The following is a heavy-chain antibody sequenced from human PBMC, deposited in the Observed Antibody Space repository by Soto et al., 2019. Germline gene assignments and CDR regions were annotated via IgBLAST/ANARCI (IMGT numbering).Heavy chain of an antibody. D-gene: IGHD2-8*01. CDR2: ISYDGSNK. CDR3: ARDKGYCTNGVCYYCYGMDV. CDR1: GFTFSSYA. J-gene: IGHJ6*02. Sequence: QVQLVESGGGVVQPGRSLRLSCAASGFTFSSYAMHWVRQAPGKGLEWVAVISYDGSNKYYADSVKGRFTISRDNSKNTLYLQMNSLRAEDTAVYYCARDKGYCTNGVCYYCYGMDVWGQGTTVTVSS. V-gene: IGHV3-30-3*01.